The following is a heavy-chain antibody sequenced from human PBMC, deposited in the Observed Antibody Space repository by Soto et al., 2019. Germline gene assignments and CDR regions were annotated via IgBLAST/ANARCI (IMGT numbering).Heavy chain of an antibody. CDR1: GYIFTNYY. CDR2: INAGNGNT. V-gene: IGHV1-3*01. Sequence: ASVKVSCKASGYIFTNYYIHWVRQAPGQGLEWMGTINAGNGNTTYSQKFQGRVTITRDTSASTAYMELSSLRSEDTAVYYCARAWVVVTAPDYWGQGTLVTVSS. J-gene: IGHJ4*02. D-gene: IGHD2-21*02. CDR3: ARAWVVVTAPDY.